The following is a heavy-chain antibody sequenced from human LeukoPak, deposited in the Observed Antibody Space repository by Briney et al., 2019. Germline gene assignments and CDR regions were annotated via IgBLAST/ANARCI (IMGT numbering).Heavy chain of an antibody. CDR2: IYYSGST. CDR1: GGSISGYY. J-gene: IGHJ3*02. D-gene: IGHD3-22*01. Sequence: SETLSLTCTVSGGSISGYYWNWVRQPPGKGLEWMGYIYYSGSTKYNPSLKSRVTISVDTSRNQFSLKLSSVTAADTAVDYCASGGLENGYDSNDGFGIWGQGTMVTVSS. V-gene: IGHV4-59*01. CDR3: ASGGLENGYDSNDGFGI.